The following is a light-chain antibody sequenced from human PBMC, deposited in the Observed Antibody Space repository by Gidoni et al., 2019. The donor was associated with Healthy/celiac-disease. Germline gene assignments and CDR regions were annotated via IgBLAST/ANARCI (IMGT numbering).Light chain of an antibody. Sequence: EIVLTQSPGTLSLSPGERATLSCRGSQSVSSSYLAWYQQKPGQAPRLLIYGASSRATGIPDRFSGSGSGTDFTLTISRLEPEDFAAYYCQQYGSSPRTFGQGTKVEIK. J-gene: IGKJ1*01. V-gene: IGKV3-20*01. CDR2: GAS. CDR3: QQYGSSPRT. CDR1: QSVSSSY.